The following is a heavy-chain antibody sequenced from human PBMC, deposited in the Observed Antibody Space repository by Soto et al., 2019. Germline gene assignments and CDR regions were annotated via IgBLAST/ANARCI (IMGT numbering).Heavy chain of an antibody. CDR2: IIPMFGAT. CDR3: SRAFRPWLKKAGFHY. D-gene: IGHD5-12*01. Sequence: QVQLVQSGAEVKKPGSSVKVSCQASGGTFSIYSINWVRQAPGQGLEWMGGIIPMFGATNYAQKFQGRVTMTADETSSTACLELSSLTSAHTAVYFSSRAFRPWLKKAGFHYWGQAARVTVSS. CDR1: GGTFSIYS. V-gene: IGHV1-69*01. J-gene: IGHJ4*02.